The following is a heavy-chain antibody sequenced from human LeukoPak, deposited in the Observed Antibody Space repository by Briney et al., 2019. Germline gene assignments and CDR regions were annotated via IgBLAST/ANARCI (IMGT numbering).Heavy chain of an antibody. J-gene: IGHJ4*02. Sequence: GGPLRLSCAASGFTFDDYAMHWVRQAPGKGLEWVSGISWNSGSIGYADSVKGRFTISRDNAKNSLYLQMNSLRAEDTALYYCAKGYYYGSGSYFDYWGQGTLVTASS. CDR2: ISWNSGSI. CDR3: AKGYYYGSGSYFDY. CDR1: GFTFDDYA. D-gene: IGHD3-10*01. V-gene: IGHV3-9*01.